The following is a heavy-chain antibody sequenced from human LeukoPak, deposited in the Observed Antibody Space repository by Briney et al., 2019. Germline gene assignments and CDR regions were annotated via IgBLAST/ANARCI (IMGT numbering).Heavy chain of an antibody. J-gene: IGHJ4*02. D-gene: IGHD5-18*01. Sequence: SETLSLTCTVSGGSISSGGYYWSWIRQHPGKGLEWIGYIYYSGSTYYNPSLKSRVTISVDTFKNQFSLKLSSVTAADTAVYYCARSADTAMVPYYFDYWGQGTLVTVSS. CDR3: ARSADTAMVPYYFDY. CDR2: IYYSGST. CDR1: GGSISSGGYY. V-gene: IGHV4-31*03.